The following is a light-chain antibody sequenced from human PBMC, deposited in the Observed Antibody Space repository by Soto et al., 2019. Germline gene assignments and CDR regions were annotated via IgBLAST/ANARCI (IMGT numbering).Light chain of an antibody. V-gene: IGKV3-20*01. CDR3: QQYGSSPRT. J-gene: IGKJ1*01. CDR2: GAS. Sequence: EIVLTQSPGTLSLSPGERATLSCRASQSVSSGFLAWYQQKPGQAPSLLIYGASSRATGIPDRFSGSGSGTDFTLTISRLAPEDFAVYYCQQYGSSPRTFGQGTKVEIK. CDR1: QSVSSGF.